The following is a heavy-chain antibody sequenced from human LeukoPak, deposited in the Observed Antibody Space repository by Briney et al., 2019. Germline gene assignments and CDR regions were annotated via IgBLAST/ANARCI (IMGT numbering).Heavy chain of an antibody. D-gene: IGHD2-15*01. CDR2: ISGYNGNT. CDR1: GYTFTSYY. CDR3: ARTCSGASCYVIY. V-gene: IGHV1-18*04. Sequence: ASVKVSCKASGYTFTSYYMHWVRQAPGQGLEWMGWISGYNGNTNYAQKLQGRVTMTTETSTSTAYMELRSLRSDDTAIYYCARTCSGASCYVIYWGQGTLLTVSS. J-gene: IGHJ4*02.